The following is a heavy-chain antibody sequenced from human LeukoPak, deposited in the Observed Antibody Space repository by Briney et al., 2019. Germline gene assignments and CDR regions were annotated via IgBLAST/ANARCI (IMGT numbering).Heavy chain of an antibody. D-gene: IGHD3-10*01. CDR1: GGSFSGYY. Sequence: PSEALSLTCAVYGGSFSGYYWSWIRQPPGKGLEWIGEINHRGSTNYNPSLKSRVTISVDTSKNQFSLKLSSVTAADTAVYYCARARGYGSGSYTYWGQGTLVTVSS. CDR2: INHRGST. CDR3: ARARGYGSGSYTY. V-gene: IGHV4-34*01. J-gene: IGHJ4*02.